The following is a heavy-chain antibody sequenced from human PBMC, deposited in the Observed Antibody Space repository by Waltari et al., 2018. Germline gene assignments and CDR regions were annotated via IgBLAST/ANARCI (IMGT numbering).Heavy chain of an antibody. J-gene: IGHJ6*02. CDR1: EYTFTSSY. CDR3: ALDRGALWMDV. V-gene: IGHV1-46*01. Sequence: QVQLVQSGAEVKKPGASVKISCKTSEYTFTSSYIHWVRQAPGQGLEWMGMSNPSGGSTIYAQKFQGRVTMTRDTSTSTVYMELSSLRSEDTAVYYCALDRGALWMDVWGQGTTVTVSS. CDR2: SNPSGGST. D-gene: IGHD2-21*01.